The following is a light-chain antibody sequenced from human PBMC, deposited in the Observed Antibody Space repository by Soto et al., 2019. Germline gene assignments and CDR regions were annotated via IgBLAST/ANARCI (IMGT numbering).Light chain of an antibody. V-gene: IGKV3-11*01. J-gene: IGKJ5*01. CDR1: RSVSRR. CDR3: QQRSTWPT. CDR2: GAS. Sequence: EVVLTQSPGTLSLSPGGRADLSCRASRSVSRRLAWYHQRPGQSPRLRISGASMRASGVPVRFIGSGSGTDFTLTITRLEPEDFALYYCQQRSTWPTFGQGTRLEI.